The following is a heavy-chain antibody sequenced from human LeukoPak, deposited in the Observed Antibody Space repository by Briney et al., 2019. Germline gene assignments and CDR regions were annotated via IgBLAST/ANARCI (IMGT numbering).Heavy chain of an antibody. V-gene: IGHV3-23*01. CDR3: AKPSKYYDFWSGYYL. J-gene: IGHJ4*02. CDR1: GFTFSSYA. Sequence: GGSLRLSCAASGFTFSSYAMSWVRQAPGKGLEWVSAISGSCGSTYYADSVKGRLTISRDNSKNTLYLQMNSLRAEDTAVYYCAKPSKYYDFWSGYYLWGQGTLVTVSS. CDR2: ISGSCGST. D-gene: IGHD3-3*01.